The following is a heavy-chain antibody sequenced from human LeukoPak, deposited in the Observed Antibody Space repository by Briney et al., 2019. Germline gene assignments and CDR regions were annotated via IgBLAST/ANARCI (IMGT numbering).Heavy chain of an antibody. V-gene: IGHV4-38-2*02. Sequence: SETLSLTCTVSGYSIINNYYCGWIRQPPGKGLEWIGSISHSGSTYYNPSLKSRVTISVDTSNNQFSLRLSSVTAADTAVYYCAREPRLNYYGSGSYYNRGPQYYYYYMDVWGKGTTVTVSS. CDR2: ISHSGST. CDR3: AREPRLNYYGSGSYYNRGPQYYYYYMDV. CDR1: GYSIINNYY. J-gene: IGHJ6*03. D-gene: IGHD3-10*01.